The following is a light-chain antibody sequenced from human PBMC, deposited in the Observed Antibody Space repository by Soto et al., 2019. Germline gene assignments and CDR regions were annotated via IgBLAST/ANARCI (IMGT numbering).Light chain of an antibody. J-gene: IGKJ1*01. Sequence: EIVLTQSPATLSLSPGERATLSCRASQSVSSYLAWYQQKPGQAPRLLIYDASNRATGIPARFSGSGSGTDFTLTISSLEAEDFAVYYCQQRINWPPTFGQGTKVEIK. CDR2: DAS. V-gene: IGKV3-11*01. CDR3: QQRINWPPT. CDR1: QSVSSY.